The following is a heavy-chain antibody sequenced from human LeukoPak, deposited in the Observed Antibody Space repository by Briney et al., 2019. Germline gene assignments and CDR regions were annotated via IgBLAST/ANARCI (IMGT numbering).Heavy chain of an antibody. D-gene: IGHD3-10*01. CDR3: ARDLFYSVSGTYYNVGRVFNY. Sequence: GASVKVSCKASGYTFTNYYMHWVRQAPGQGLEWLGLITPSGGSTWYAQKFQGRVTMTRDMSTSTDYMELSSLRSEDTAVYYCARDLFYSVSGTYYNVGRVFNYWGQGTLVTVSS. CDR2: ITPSGGST. CDR1: GYTFTNYY. J-gene: IGHJ4*02. V-gene: IGHV1-46*01.